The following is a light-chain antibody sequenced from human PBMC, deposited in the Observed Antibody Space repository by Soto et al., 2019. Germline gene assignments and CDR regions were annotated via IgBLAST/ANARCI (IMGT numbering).Light chain of an antibody. CDR1: QSISSY. CDR2: AAS. J-gene: IGKJ1*01. CDR3: QQSYSTRWT. Sequence: DIQLNQSRSSLSASVGESVALTGQASQSISSYLNWYQQKPGKAPKLLIYAASSLQSGVPSRFSGSGSGTDFTLTISSLQPEDFATYYCQQSYSTRWTFGQGTKVDI. V-gene: IGKV1-39*01.